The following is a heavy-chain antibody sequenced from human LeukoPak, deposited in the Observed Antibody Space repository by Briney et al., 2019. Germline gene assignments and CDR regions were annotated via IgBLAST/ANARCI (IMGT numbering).Heavy chain of an antibody. CDR1: GFTFSSCA. Sequence: GGALRLSCSASGFTFSSCAMHWVRQAPRMGLEYVSGINDHGAPTHYGDSVRGRVTISRDDSKNTVHLQMSSLRAEDTAVYYCVKDLSGWYSFDYWGQGTLVTVSS. J-gene: IGHJ4*02. D-gene: IGHD6-19*01. CDR3: VKDLSGWYSFDY. CDR2: INDHGAPT. V-gene: IGHV3-64D*09.